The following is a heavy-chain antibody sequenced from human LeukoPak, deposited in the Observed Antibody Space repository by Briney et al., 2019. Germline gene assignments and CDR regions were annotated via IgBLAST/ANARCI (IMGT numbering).Heavy chain of an antibody. Sequence: GFLRLSCAASGFALSSHWMTWVRQAPGKGLEWVSSISRGSDHIFYADSMKGRFTISRDNSKNTLYLQMNSLRAEDTAVYYCARVPRSGSYPYYFDYWGQGTLVTVSS. J-gene: IGHJ4*02. CDR3: ARVPRSGSYPYYFDY. V-gene: IGHV3-21*01. D-gene: IGHD1-26*01. CDR1: GFALSSHW. CDR2: ISRGSDHI.